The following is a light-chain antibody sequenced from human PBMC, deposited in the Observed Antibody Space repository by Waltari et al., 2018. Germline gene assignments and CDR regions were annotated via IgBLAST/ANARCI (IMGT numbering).Light chain of an antibody. CDR2: GTS. CDR1: QSVGSSY. CDR3: QQYGSSRLT. V-gene: IGKV3-20*01. J-gene: IGKJ4*01. Sequence: EVVFTQSPGTLSLSPGETATLSCRASQSVGSSYLAWYQQNPGQAPRLLIYGTSNRATGIPDRFSGSGSGTDFTLTISRLEPEDFAVYYCQQYGSSRLTFGGGTKVEIK.